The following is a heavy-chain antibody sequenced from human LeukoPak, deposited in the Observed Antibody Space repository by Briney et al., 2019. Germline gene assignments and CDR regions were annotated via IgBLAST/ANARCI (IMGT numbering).Heavy chain of an antibody. D-gene: IGHD6-13*01. V-gene: IGHV4-34*01. J-gene: IGHJ4*02. CDR2: INHSGST. Sequence: PSGTLSLTCAVYGGSFSGYYWSWIRQPPGKGLEWIGEINHSGSTNYNPSLKSRVTISVDTSKNQFSLKLSSVTAADTAVYYCARRPIAAAGTSYDYWGQGTLVTVSS. CDR1: GGSFSGYY. CDR3: ARRPIAAAGTSYDY.